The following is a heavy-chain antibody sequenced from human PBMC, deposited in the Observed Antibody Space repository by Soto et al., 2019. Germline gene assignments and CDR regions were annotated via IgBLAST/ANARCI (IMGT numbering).Heavy chain of an antibody. V-gene: IGHV1-69*13. CDR2: IIPIFGTA. Sequence: SVKVSCKASGVTFSSYAISWVRQAPGQGLEWMGGIIPIFGTANYAQKFQGRVTITADESTSTAYMELSSLRSEDTAVYYCARKRGYCSSTSCQAYYYYYYGMDVWGQGTTVTVSS. J-gene: IGHJ6*02. CDR1: GVTFSSYA. D-gene: IGHD2-2*01. CDR3: ARKRGYCSSTSCQAYYYYYYGMDV.